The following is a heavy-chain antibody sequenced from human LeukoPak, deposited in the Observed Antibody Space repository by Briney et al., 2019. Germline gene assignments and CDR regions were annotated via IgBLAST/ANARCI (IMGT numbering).Heavy chain of an antibody. CDR1: GFTVSTNY. D-gene: IGHD3-22*01. CDR2: FYSGGSI. CDR3: AKNSDSSGTYFDH. J-gene: IGHJ4*02. Sequence: GGSLRLSCAASGFTVSTNYMSWVRQAPGKGLEWVSIFYSGGSIYYADSVKGRFTISRDSFKNSLYLQMNSLRAEDTALYYCAKNSDSSGTYFDHWGQGTLVTVSS. V-gene: IGHV3-53*01.